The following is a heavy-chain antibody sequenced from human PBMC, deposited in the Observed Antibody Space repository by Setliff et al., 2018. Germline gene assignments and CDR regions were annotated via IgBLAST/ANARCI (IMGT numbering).Heavy chain of an antibody. CDR1: GFTFSTYR. Sequence: GGSLRLSCAASGFTFSTYRMHWVRQAPGKGLEWVAVIWDDGGNKYHADSVKGRFTISRDNSRRSVLLQIDSLRVEDTAVYFCARMPTSGYYASPKYYMDVWGKGTTVTVSS. V-gene: IGHV3-33*08. D-gene: IGHD3-22*01. J-gene: IGHJ6*03. CDR3: ARMPTSGYYASPKYYMDV. CDR2: IWDDGGNK.